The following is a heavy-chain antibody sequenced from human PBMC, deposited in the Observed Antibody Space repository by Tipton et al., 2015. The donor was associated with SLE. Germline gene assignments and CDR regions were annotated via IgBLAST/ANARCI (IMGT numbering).Heavy chain of an antibody. J-gene: IGHJ4*02. CDR1: GASISRMNW. CDR3: ARDSGALDY. V-gene: IGHV4-4*02. CDR2: VYNSGST. Sequence: GSLRLSCDVSGASISRMNWWSWVRQPPGKGLEWIGEVYNSGSTNYNPSLESRVTISMDKSKNQFSLALTSVTAADTAVYYCARDSGALDYWGQGKLVTVSS.